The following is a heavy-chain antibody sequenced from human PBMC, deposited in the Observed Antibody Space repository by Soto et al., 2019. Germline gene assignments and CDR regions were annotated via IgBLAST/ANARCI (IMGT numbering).Heavy chain of an antibody. J-gene: IGHJ4*02. CDR2: VSWHSGSI. CDR1: GFTFHDNA. D-gene: IGHD3-22*01. CDR3: ASHSSDGYNPEFDY. Sequence: PGGSLRLSCAVSGFTFHDNALHWGSRAPGKGVEGVSGVSWHSGSIGYADSVRGRFTISRDNAKNPLSLQMNTLRAEDTALYYCASHSSDGYNPEFDYGGQGTLITVSS. V-gene: IGHV3-9*01.